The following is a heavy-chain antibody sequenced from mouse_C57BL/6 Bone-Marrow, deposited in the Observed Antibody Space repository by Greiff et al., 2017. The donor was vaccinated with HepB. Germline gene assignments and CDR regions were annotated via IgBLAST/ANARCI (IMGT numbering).Heavy chain of an antibody. J-gene: IGHJ3*01. CDR2: IYPGSGST. V-gene: IGHV1-55*01. CDR3: ARGNYGSSYSWFAY. CDR1: GYTFTSYW. Sequence: QVQLQQPGAELVKPGASVKMSCKASGYTFTSYWITWVKQRPGQGLEWIGDIYPGSGSTNYNEKFKSKATLTVDTSSSTAYMQLSSLTSEYSAVYYCARGNYGSSYSWFAYWGQGTLVTVSA. D-gene: IGHD1-1*01.